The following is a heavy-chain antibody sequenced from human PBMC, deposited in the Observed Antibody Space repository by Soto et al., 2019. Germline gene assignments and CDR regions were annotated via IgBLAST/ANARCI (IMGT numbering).Heavy chain of an antibody. J-gene: IGHJ5*02. Sequence: QVQLQESGPGLVKPSGTLSLTCAVSGGSISSSNWWRWVRQPPGKGLEWIGEIYHSGTTNYNPSLDSRITISVDKSKNQFSLKLSSVTAADTAVYYCARGTVAVRGVIGFDPWGQGTLVIVSS. CDR3: ARGTVAVRGVIGFDP. CDR2: IYHSGTT. V-gene: IGHV4-4*02. CDR1: GGSISSSNW. D-gene: IGHD3-10*01.